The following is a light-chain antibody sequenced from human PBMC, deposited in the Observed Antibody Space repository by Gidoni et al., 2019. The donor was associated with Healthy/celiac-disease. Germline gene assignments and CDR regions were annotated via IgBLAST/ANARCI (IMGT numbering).Light chain of an antibody. J-gene: IGKJ1*01. Sequence: DIQMTQSPPSLSASVGDRVTITCRASQSISRYSNWYQQKPGKAPKPLIYAASSLQSGVPSRFSGSGSGTDFTLTISSLQPEDFATYYCQQSYSTPWTFGQETKVEIK. CDR3: QQSYSTPWT. CDR2: AAS. CDR1: QSISRY. V-gene: IGKV1-39*01.